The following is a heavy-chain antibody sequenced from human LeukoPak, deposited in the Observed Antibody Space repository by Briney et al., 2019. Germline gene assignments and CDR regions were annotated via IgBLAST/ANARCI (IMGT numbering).Heavy chain of an antibody. V-gene: IGHV4-34*01. J-gene: IGHJ6*03. D-gene: IGHD2-2*01. CDR1: GGSFSGYY. Sequence: SETLSLTCAVYGGSFSGYYWSWIRQPPGKGLEWIGEINHSGSANYNPSLKSRVTISVDTSKNQFSLKLSSVTAADTAVYYCARLRSSTRGHYYYYMDVWGKGTTVTISS. CDR3: ARLRSSTRGHYYYYMDV. CDR2: INHSGSA.